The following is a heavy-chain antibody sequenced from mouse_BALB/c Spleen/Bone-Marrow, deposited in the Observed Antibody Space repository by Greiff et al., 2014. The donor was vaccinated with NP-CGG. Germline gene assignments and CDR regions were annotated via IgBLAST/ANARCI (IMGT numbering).Heavy chain of an antibody. CDR3: ARNGPYAMDY. D-gene: IGHD3-1*01. V-gene: IGHV1-31*01. Sequence: VQLQQSGPELVKPGASVKISCKASGYSFTGYYMHWVKQSHVKSLEWTGRINPYNGVISYNQNFKDKASLTVDKSSSTAYMELHSLTSEDSAVYYCARNGPYAMDYWGQGTSVTVSS. J-gene: IGHJ4*01. CDR2: INPYNGVI. CDR1: GYSFTGYY.